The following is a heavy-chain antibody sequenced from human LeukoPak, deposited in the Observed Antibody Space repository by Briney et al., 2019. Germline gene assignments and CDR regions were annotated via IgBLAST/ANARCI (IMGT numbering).Heavy chain of an antibody. V-gene: IGHV3-48*04. CDR2: ISSSGSTI. CDR3: ARDRVYYYDSSGYYRPSNWFDP. D-gene: IGHD3-22*01. Sequence: GGSLRLSCAASGFTFSSYWMSWVRQAPGKGLEWVSYISSSGSTIYYADSVKGRFTISRDNAKNSLYLQMNSLRAEDTAGYYCARDRVYYYDSSGYYRPSNWFDPWGQGTLVTVSS. CDR1: GFTFSSYW. J-gene: IGHJ5*02.